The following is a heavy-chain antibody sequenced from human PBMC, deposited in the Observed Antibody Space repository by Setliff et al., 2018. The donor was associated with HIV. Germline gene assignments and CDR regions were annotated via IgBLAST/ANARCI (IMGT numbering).Heavy chain of an antibody. Sequence: ASVKVSCKASGYTFTTYSLHWVRQAPGQSLEWMGWINVGNGDTKYSQDLQGRITITRDTSANTAYMELSSLRSDDTAVYFCARGALLAVFDFDHWGQGTQVTVSS. D-gene: IGHD3-10*01. J-gene: IGHJ4*02. CDR3: ARGALLAVFDFDH. CDR1: GYTFTTYS. CDR2: INVGNGDT. V-gene: IGHV1-3*01.